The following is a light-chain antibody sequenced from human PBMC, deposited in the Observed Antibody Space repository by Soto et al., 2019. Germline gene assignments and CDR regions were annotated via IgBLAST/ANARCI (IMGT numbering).Light chain of an antibody. V-gene: IGKV3-20*01. CDR2: GAS. CDR3: QQYGRSPFT. J-gene: IGKJ3*01. CDR1: QSVSSNY. Sequence: EIVMTQSSGTLSLSPGETATLSCRASQSVSSNYVAWFHQKPGQAPRLLIYGASSRATAVPDRFSASGSGTAFTLTISRLESEDFAVYDCQQYGRSPFTVGPGTKVDIK.